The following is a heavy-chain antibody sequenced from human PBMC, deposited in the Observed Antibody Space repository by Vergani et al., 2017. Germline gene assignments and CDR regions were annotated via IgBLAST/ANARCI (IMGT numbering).Heavy chain of an antibody. CDR1: GGSITYGAFY. CDR2: IYYSENK. CDR3: ARVGSTTTVVTPGGNYYYYGMDV. Sequence: QLQLQESGPGLVKPSETLSLTCTVSGGSITYGAFYWGWIRQSPGKGLEWIGSIYYSENKFYNPSLESRVTLSIDTTKNQFSLKLKSVTAADTAVYYCARVGSTTTVVTPGGNYYYYGMDVWGQGTLVSVSS. D-gene: IGHD4-23*01. V-gene: IGHV4-39*01. J-gene: IGHJ6*02.